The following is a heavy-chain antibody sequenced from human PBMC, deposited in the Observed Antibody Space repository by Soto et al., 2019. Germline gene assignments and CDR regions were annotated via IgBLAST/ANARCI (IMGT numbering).Heavy chain of an antibody. CDR1: AASISRGVSY. CDR2: IYNSGST. CDR3: ARANYGGNYIDS. Sequence: LSLTCTFSAASISRGVSYWSWIRQHPGKGLEWIGYIYNSGSTYYNPSLKSRLTISPDTSNNQFSLKLSSVTAADTAVYHCARANYGGNYIDSWGQGTLVTVSS. J-gene: IGHJ4*02. V-gene: IGHV4-31*03. D-gene: IGHD2-15*01.